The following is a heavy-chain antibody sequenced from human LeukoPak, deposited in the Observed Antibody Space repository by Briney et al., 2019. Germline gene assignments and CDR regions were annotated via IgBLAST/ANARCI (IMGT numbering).Heavy chain of an antibody. J-gene: IGHJ3*02. CDR3: ARLTALAGHRGAFDI. Sequence: SETLSLTCNVSGGSIGGHTFYWDWIRQPPGKGLEWIATIYYNGNTFYNPSLKGRVAISIDMSKSQFSLHLSSVTAADTAIYYCARLTALAGHRGAFDIWGPGTMVTVSS. CDR1: GGSIGGHTFY. D-gene: IGHD6-19*01. CDR2: IYYNGNT. V-gene: IGHV4-39*01.